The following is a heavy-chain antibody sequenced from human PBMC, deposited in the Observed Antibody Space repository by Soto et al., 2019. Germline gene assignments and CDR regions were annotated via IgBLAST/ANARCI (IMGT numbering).Heavy chain of an antibody. CDR2: ISGSGGST. CDR3: AKDRVGGVVVAASFDP. CDR1: GFTFSNYA. D-gene: IGHD2-15*01. V-gene: IGHV3-23*01. Sequence: EVQLLESGGGLVQPGGSLRLSCAASGFTFSNYAMSWVRQAPGKGLEWVSGISGSGGSTYYVDSVKGRFTISRDNSKNTLYLQMNSLRAEDTAIYYCAKDRVGGVVVAASFDPWGQGTLVTVSS. J-gene: IGHJ5*02.